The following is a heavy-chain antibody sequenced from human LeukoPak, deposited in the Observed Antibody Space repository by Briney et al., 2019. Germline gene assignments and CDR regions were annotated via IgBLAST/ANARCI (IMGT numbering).Heavy chain of an antibody. J-gene: IGHJ4*02. CDR1: GGSITTISYY. D-gene: IGHD6-19*01. CDR2: IYYSGNT. CDR3: ARDISGWSTYFDY. V-gene: IGHV4-39*07. Sequence: SETLSPTCSVSGGSITTISYYWGWIRQPPGKGLEWIGSIYYSGNTYYNASLKSRVTISVDTSKNQFSLKLRSLTAADTAVYYCARDISGWSTYFDYWGQGTLVTVSS.